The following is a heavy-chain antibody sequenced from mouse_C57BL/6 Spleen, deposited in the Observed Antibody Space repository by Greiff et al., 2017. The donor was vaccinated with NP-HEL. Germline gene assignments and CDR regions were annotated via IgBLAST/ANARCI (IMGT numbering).Heavy chain of an antibody. D-gene: IGHD3-2*02. CDR2: IDPSDSYT. Sequence: QVQLKQSGAELVKPGASVKLSCKASGYTFTSYWMQWVKQRPGQGLEWIGEIDPSDSYTNYNQKFKGKATLTVDTSSSTAYMQLSSLTSEDSAVYYCARGTAQATAYWGQGTLVTVSA. V-gene: IGHV1-50*01. J-gene: IGHJ3*01. CDR1: GYTFTSYW. CDR3: ARGTAQATAY.